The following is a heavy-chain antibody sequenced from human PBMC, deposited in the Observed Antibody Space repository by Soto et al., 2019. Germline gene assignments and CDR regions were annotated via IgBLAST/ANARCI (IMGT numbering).Heavy chain of an antibody. CDR2: ISYDGSNK. J-gene: IGHJ6*02. V-gene: IGHV3-30*18. Sequence: LRLSCAASGFTFSSYGMHWVRQAPGKGLEWVAVISYDGSNKYYADSVKGRFTISRDNSKNTLYLQMNSLRAEDTAVYYCAKDQGSSSWYLAYYYYGMDVWGQGTTVTVSS. D-gene: IGHD6-13*01. CDR1: GFTFSSYG. CDR3: AKDQGSSSWYLAYYYYGMDV.